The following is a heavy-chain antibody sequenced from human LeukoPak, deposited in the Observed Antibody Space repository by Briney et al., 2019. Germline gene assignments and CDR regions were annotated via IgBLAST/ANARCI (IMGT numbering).Heavy chain of an antibody. V-gene: IGHV4-31*03. Sequence: SETLSLTCTVSGGSISSGGYYWSWIRQHPGKGLEWIGYIYYSGSTYYNPSLKSRVTISVDTSKNQFSLKLSSVTAADTAVYYCARVWDDSSGFDYWGQGTLVTVSS. CDR3: ARVWDDSSGFDY. CDR1: GGSISSGGYY. CDR2: IYYSGST. J-gene: IGHJ4*02. D-gene: IGHD3-22*01.